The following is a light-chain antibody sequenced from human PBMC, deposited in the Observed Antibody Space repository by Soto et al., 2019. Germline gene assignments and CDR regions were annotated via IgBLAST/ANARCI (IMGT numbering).Light chain of an antibody. CDR2: EVS. CDR3: SSYTSSSTYV. CDR1: FNDIGGYNY. V-gene: IGLV2-14*01. Sequence: QSALTQPASVSGSPGQSITISCTGTFNDIGGYNYVSWYQQHPGKAPKLMIYEVSNRPSGVSNRFSGSKSGNTASLTISGLQAEDEADYYCSSYTSSSTYVFGTGTKVTVL. J-gene: IGLJ1*01.